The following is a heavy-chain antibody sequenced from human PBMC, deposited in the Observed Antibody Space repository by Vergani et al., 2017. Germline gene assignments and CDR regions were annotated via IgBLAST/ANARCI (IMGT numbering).Heavy chain of an antibody. V-gene: IGHV1-18*01. J-gene: IGHJ4*02. CDR3: ARGGGQTALDL. D-gene: IGHD5-18*01. CDR2: ISAYNANT. Sequence: QVQLVQSGAEVKKPRASVTVSCMSSGYPFTKFGITWVRQAPVQGLQWMGWISAYNANTNFAQKLQGRVFMTTDTSTRTAYMELRSLRAADTAVYYCARGGGQTALDLWGQGTLVTVSS. CDR1: GYPFTKFG.